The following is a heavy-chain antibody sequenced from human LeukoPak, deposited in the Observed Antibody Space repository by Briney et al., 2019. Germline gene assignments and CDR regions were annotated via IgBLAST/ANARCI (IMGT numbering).Heavy chain of an antibody. Sequence: GGSLRLSCAASGFTFSSYGMHWVRQAPGKGLEWVAFIRYDGSNKYYADSVKGRFTISRDNSKNTLYLQMNSLRAEDTAVYYCARAAAVLLWFGEVLAGDYWGQGTLVTVSS. CDR1: GFTFSSYG. V-gene: IGHV3-30*02. CDR2: IRYDGSNK. J-gene: IGHJ4*02. CDR3: ARAAAVLLWFGEVLAGDY. D-gene: IGHD3-10*01.